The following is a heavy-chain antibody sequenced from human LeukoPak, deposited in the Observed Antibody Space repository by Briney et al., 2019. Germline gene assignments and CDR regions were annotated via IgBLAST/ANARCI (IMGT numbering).Heavy chain of an antibody. CDR3: AREGLSGSYHPSLDY. V-gene: IGHV3-30*19. CDR2: ISYDGSNK. D-gene: IGHD1-26*01. CDR1: GFTFSSYG. J-gene: IGHJ4*02. Sequence: GGSLRLSCAASGFTFSSYGMHWVRQAPGKGLEWVAVISYDGSNKYYADSVKGRFTISRDNSKNTLYLQMNSLRAEDTAVYYCAREGLSGSYHPSLDYWGQGTLVTVSS.